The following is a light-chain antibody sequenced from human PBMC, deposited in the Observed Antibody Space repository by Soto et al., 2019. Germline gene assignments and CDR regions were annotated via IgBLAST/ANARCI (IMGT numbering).Light chain of an antibody. Sequence: QSVLTQPPSASGTPGQRVTISCSGSSSNIGSRYVYWYQVVPGTAPKLLIYWNDQRPSGVPDRFSGSKSGTSASLAISGLRSDDEAASYCGAWHDRLSGYFFGSGTKVTVL. CDR3: GAWHDRLSGYF. CDR2: WND. V-gene: IGLV1-47*01. J-gene: IGLJ1*01. CDR1: SSNIGSRY.